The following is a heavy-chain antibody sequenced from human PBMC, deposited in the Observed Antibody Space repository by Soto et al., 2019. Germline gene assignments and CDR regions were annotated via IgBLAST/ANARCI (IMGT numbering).Heavy chain of an antibody. CDR3: ARGVGDCSGGSCFYYYMDV. J-gene: IGHJ6*03. CDR1: GGTFSSYT. V-gene: IGHV1-69*02. CDR2: IIPILGIA. Sequence: QVQLVQSGAEVKKPGSSVKVSCKASGGTFSSYTISWVRQAPGHGLEWMGRIIPILGIANYAQKFQGRVTITADKSTSTAYMELSSLRSEDTAVYYCARGVGDCSGGSCFYYYMDVWGKGTTVTVSS. D-gene: IGHD2-15*01.